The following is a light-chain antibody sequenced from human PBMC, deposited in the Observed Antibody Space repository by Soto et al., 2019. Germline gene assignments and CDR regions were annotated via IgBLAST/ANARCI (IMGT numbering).Light chain of an antibody. CDR1: SSDVGAYNY. Sequence: QSVLTQPASVSGSPGQSITISCTGTSSDVGAYNYVSWYQQHPGKAPKLMIYDVSNRPSGVSNRFSGSKSGNTASLTISGPQAEDEADYYCSSYTSSNTYVFGTGTKVTVL. V-gene: IGLV2-14*03. CDR3: SSYTSSNTYV. J-gene: IGLJ1*01. CDR2: DVS.